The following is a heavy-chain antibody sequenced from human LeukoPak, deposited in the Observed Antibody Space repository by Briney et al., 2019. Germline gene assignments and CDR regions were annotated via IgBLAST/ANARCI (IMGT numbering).Heavy chain of an antibody. J-gene: IGHJ5*02. CDR1: GFTFSSYG. D-gene: IGHD2/OR15-2a*01. V-gene: IGHV3-33*01. CDR3: ARGGESNWFDP. CDR2: IWYDGSNK. Sequence: GGSLRLSCAASGFTFSSYGMHWVRQAPGKGLEWVAVIWYDGSNKYHADSVKGRFTISRDNSKNTLYLQMNSLRAEDTAVYYCARGGESNWFDPWGQGTLVTVSS.